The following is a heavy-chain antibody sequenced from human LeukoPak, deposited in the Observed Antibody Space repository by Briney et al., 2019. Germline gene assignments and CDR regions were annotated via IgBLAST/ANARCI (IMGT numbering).Heavy chain of an antibody. V-gene: IGHV1-2*02. J-gene: IGHJ2*01. D-gene: IGHD3-22*01. CDR1: GYTFTGYY. Sequence: ASVKVSCKASGYTFTGYYMHWVRQAPGQGLEWMGWINPNSGGTNYAQKLQGRVTMTRDTSISTAYMELSRLRSDDTAVYYCAREAYYDSSGNGYFDLWGRGTLVTVSS. CDR3: AREAYYDSSGNGYFDL. CDR2: INPNSGGT.